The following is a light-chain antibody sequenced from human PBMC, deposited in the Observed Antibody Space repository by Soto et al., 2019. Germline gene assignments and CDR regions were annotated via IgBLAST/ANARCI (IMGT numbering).Light chain of an antibody. CDR1: QSVTSGY. J-gene: IGKJ5*01. Sequence: EIVLTQSPGTLSLSPGERATLSCRASQSVTSGYLAWYQQKPGQAPRLLIYGASSPATGLPDRFSGSGSGTDFTLTISRLEPEDSAVYYCQQRRSWPPTITFGQGTRLEI. V-gene: IGKV3-20*01. CDR2: GAS. CDR3: QQRRSWPPTIT.